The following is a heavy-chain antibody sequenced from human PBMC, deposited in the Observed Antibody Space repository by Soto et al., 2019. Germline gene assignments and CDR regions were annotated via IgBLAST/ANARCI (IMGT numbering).Heavy chain of an antibody. V-gene: IGHV2-26*01. CDR3: ARIPIAVAGTCWFDP. D-gene: IGHD6-19*01. Sequence: SGPTLVNPTETLTLTCTVSGFSLSNARMGVSWIRQPPGKALEWLAHIFSNDEKSYSTSLKSRLTISKDTSKSQVVLTMTNMDPVDTATYYCARIPIAVAGTCWFDPWGQGTLVTVSS. J-gene: IGHJ5*02. CDR1: GFSLSNARMG. CDR2: IFSNDEK.